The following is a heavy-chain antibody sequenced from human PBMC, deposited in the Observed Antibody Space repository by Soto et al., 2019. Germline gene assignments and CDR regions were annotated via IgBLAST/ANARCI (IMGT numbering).Heavy chain of an antibody. J-gene: IGHJ3*02. CDR2: ISSSSSTI. CDR1: GFTFSSYS. V-gene: IGHV3-48*01. Sequence: PGGSLRLSCAASGFTFSSYSINWVRQAPGKGLEWVSYISSSSSTIYYADSVKGRFTISRDNAKNSLYLQMNSLRAEDTAVYYCARDGGDSSSWYFAFDIWGQRTMVTVSS. CDR3: ARDGGDSSSWYFAFDI. D-gene: IGHD6-13*01.